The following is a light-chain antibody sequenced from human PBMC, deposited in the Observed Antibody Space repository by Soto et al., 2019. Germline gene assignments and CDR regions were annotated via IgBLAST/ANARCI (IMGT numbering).Light chain of an antibody. Sequence: DIQMTQSPSTLSASVGDRVTITCRASQSISSWLAWYQQKPGKAPKLLIYKASSLESGVPSRFSGSESGTEFTLTISSLQPDDFATYYCQQLSRYPLTFGGGTKVDIK. V-gene: IGKV1-5*03. CDR3: QQLSRYPLT. J-gene: IGKJ4*01. CDR1: QSISSW. CDR2: KAS.